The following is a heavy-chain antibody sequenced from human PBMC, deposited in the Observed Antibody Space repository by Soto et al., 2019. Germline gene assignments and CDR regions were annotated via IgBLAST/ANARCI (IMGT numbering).Heavy chain of an antibody. D-gene: IGHD6-13*01. Sequence: SGAEVKKPGSSVKVSCKASGGTLSRSAISWVRQAPGQGLEWMGGIIPIFGPAIYAQKFRGRVSIIADESTRTAYMEMSSLRSDDTAVYYCGTGSSWTKVESWGQGTLVTVSS. CDR2: IIPIFGPA. CDR3: GTGSSWTKVES. V-gene: IGHV1-69*01. J-gene: IGHJ4*02. CDR1: GGTLSRSA.